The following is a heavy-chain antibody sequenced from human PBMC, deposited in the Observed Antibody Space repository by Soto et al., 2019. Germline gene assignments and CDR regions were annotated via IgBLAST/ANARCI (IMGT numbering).Heavy chain of an antibody. J-gene: IGHJ5*02. D-gene: IGHD2-2*01. V-gene: IGHV3-21*01. CDR1: GFTFSSYS. CDR2: ISSSSYI. CDR3: ARAVCSSTSCYSGAWWFDP. Sequence: PGGSLRLSCAASGFTFSSYSMNWVRQAPGKGLEWVSSISSSSYIYYADSVKGRFTISRDNAKNSLYLQMNSLRAEDTAVYYCARAVCSSTSCYSGAWWFDPWGQGTLVTVSS.